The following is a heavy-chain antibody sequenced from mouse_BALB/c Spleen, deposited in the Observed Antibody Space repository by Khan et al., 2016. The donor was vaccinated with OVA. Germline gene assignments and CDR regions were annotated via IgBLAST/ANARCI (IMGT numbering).Heavy chain of an antibody. CDR3: SRSGYDTFAY. CDR2: INPSNGGT. Sequence: QVQLKQSGAELVKPGASVRLSCKASGYTFTNYYLYWVKQRPGHGLEWIGDINPSNGGTNFHEKFKNKVTLTVDKSSSTAYMQLSSLTSEDSAVYYCSRSGYDTFAYWGQGTLVTVSA. CDR1: GYTFTNYY. V-gene: IGHV1S81*02. D-gene: IGHD2-3*01. J-gene: IGHJ3*01.